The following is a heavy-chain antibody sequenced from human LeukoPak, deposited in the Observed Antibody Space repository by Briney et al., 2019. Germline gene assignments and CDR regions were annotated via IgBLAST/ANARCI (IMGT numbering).Heavy chain of an antibody. Sequence: TGGSLRLSCAASGFTFSSYAMSWVRQAPGKGLEWVSAISGSGGSTYYADSVKGRFTISRDNARNLLSLQMNSLRVEDTAVYFCAERYSSSWFLHWGQGTLVTVSS. J-gene: IGHJ4*02. CDR2: ISGSGGST. CDR3: AERYSSSWFLH. D-gene: IGHD6-13*01. CDR1: GFTFSSYA. V-gene: IGHV3-23*01.